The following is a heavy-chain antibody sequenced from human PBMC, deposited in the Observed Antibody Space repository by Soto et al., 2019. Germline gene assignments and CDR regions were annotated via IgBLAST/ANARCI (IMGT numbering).Heavy chain of an antibody. CDR1: GYNFNRYY. CDR3: ARGLAPDVVTARDS. V-gene: IGHV1-46*02. Sequence: GASVKVSCKASGYNFNRYYVDWVRQAPGQGLEWVGIMKPSDGSTTYAQKFQGRVTMTRDTSTSTAYMELSSLRAEDTAVYFCARGLAPDVVTARDSWGQGTLVTVSS. CDR2: MKPSDGST. D-gene: IGHD2-21*02. J-gene: IGHJ4*02.